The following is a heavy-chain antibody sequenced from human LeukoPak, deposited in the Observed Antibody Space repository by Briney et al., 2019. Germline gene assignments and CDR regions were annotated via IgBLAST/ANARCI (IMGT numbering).Heavy chain of an antibody. J-gene: IGHJ6*02. V-gene: IGHV4-59*08. CDR3: AGGRKTYYYDSSGSRGYYYYGMDV. CDR1: GGSISSYY. Sequence: PSETLSLTCTVSGGSISSYYWSWIRQPPGKGLEWIGYIYYSGSTNYNPSLKSRVTISVDTSKNQFSLKLSSVTAADTAVYYCAGGRKTYYYDSSGSRGYYYYGMDVWGQGTTVTVSS. CDR2: IYYSGST. D-gene: IGHD3-22*01.